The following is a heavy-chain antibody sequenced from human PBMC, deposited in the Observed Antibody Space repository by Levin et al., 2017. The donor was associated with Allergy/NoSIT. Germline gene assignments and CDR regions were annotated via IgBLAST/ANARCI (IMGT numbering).Heavy chain of an antibody. D-gene: IGHD2-15*01. V-gene: IGHV5-10-1*01. CDR3: ARGDGGSSYDS. CDR1: GYSFTRYW. Sequence: GASVKVSCKGSGYSFTRYWISWVRQMPGKGLEWMGRIDPSDSYTNYGPSFQGHVTISADKSISTAYLQWSSLKASDIAMYYCARGDGGSSYDSWGQGTLVTVSS. J-gene: IGHJ4*02. CDR2: IDPSDSYT.